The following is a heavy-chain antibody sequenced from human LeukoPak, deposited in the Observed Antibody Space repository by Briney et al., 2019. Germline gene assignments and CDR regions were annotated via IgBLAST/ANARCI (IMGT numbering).Heavy chain of an antibody. D-gene: IGHD2-21*02. CDR2: ISSSGSTI. J-gene: IGHJ4*02. CDR1: GFTFSSYE. V-gene: IGHV3-48*03. CDR3: ARTTTYCGGGCYSPFDY. Sequence: GGSLRLSCAASGFTFSSYEMNWVRQAPGKGLEWVSYISSSGSTIYYADSVKGRFTISRDNAKNSLYLQMNSLRAEDTAVYYCARTTTYCGGGCYSPFDYWGQGTLVTVSS.